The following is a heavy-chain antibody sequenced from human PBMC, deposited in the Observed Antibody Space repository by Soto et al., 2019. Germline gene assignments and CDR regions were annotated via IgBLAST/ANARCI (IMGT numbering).Heavy chain of an antibody. J-gene: IGHJ4*02. V-gene: IGHV3-30*18. CDR1: GFTFSSFG. D-gene: IGHD6-19*01. Sequence: QVQLVESGGGVVQPGRSLRLSCAASGFTFSSFGMHWVRQVPGKGLEWVALISYDGSKKYYADSVKGRFTISRDKSKNTLYLQMNSLRVEDTAVYYWAKDRGWSSADLDYWGQGTLVTVSS. CDR3: AKDRGWSSADLDY. CDR2: ISYDGSKK.